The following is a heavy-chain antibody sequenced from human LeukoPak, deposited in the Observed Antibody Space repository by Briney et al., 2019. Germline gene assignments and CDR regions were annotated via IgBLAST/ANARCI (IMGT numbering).Heavy chain of an antibody. D-gene: IGHD3-9*01. CDR2: INPGDSDT. Sequence: GESLKISCKASGYSFRNYWIGWVRQMPGKGLEWMGIINPGDSDTRYSPSFQGQVTMSVDKSISSAYLEWSSLKASVTAMYYCARQYYNILTDPNYFDSWGQGTLVTVSS. V-gene: IGHV5-51*01. CDR3: ARQYYNILTDPNYFDS. J-gene: IGHJ4*02. CDR1: GYSFRNYW.